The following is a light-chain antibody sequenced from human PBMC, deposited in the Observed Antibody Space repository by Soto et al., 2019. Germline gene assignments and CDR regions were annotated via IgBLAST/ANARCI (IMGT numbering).Light chain of an antibody. CDR3: SSYTTISTVV. Sequence: CTGTNSDVGGYNYVSWYQQYPGKAPKLMIYDVDNRPSGVSYRFSGSKSGKTASLTISGLQAEDEADYYCSSYTTISTVVFGGGTKVTVL. CDR1: NSDVGGYNY. J-gene: IGLJ2*01. V-gene: IGLV2-14*04. CDR2: DVD.